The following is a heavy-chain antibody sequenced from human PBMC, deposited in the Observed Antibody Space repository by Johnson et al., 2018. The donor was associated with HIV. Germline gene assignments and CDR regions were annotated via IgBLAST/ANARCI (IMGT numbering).Heavy chain of an antibody. J-gene: IGHJ3*02. Sequence: QEKLVESGGGVVQPGGSLRLSCAASGFTFSSYGMHWVRQAPGKGLEWVAFIRYDGSNKYYADSVKGQFTISRDNSKNTLFLQMNSLRPEYTAVYYCAKCRDYDSGGCSNAFIWGQGTIVTVSS. CDR1: GFTFSSYG. CDR3: AKCRDYDSGGCSNAFI. V-gene: IGHV3-30*02. D-gene: IGHD3-22*01. CDR2: IRYDGSNK.